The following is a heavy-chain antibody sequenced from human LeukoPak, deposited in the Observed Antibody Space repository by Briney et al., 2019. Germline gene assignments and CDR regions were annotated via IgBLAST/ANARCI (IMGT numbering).Heavy chain of an antibody. V-gene: IGHV4-4*07. CDR2: IYTSGTT. Sequence: SETLSLTCTVSGGSISSYYWSWIRQPAGKGLEWIGRIYTSGTTNYNPSLKSRVTISVDKSKNQFSLKLRSVTAADTAVYYCAREFQQWLVYGAFDIWGQGTMVTVSS. D-gene: IGHD6-19*01. J-gene: IGHJ3*02. CDR3: AREFQQWLVYGAFDI. CDR1: GGSISSYY.